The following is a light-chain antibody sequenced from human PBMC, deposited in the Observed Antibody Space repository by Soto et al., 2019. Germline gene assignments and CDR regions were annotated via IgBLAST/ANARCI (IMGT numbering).Light chain of an antibody. V-gene: IGLV2-23*01. J-gene: IGLJ2*01. CDR3: CSYAGSSIVV. CDR2: EGS. CDR1: SSDVGSYNL. Sequence: QSVLTQPASVSGSPGQSITISCTGTSSDVGSYNLVSWYQQHPGKAPKLMIYEGSKRPSGVSNRFSGSKSGNTASLTISGLQAEYEADDYCCSYAGSSIVVFGGGTKLTVL.